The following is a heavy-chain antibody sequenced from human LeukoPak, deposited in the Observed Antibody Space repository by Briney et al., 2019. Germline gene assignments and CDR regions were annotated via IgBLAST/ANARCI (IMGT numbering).Heavy chain of an antibody. V-gene: IGHV1-2*02. CDR1: GYTFTGYY. J-gene: IGHJ4*02. CDR2: INPNSGST. D-gene: IGHD4-23*01. CDR3: ARPFIETPSLGALDY. Sequence: ASVKVSCKASGYTFTGYYMHWVRQAPGQGLEWMGWINPNSGSTNYAQKFQGRVTMTRDTSISTAFMDLSRLRSDDTAVYYCARPFIETPSLGALDYWGQGTLVTVSS.